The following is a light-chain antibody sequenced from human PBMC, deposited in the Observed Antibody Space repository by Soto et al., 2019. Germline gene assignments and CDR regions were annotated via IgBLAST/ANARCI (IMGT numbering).Light chain of an antibody. CDR1: QSVSNNY. J-gene: IGKJ1*01. Sequence: EIVLTQSPGTLSLSPGERATLSCRASQSVSNNYLAWYQQKPGQAPRLLIYDASNRATGIPARFSGSGSGTDFTLTISSLEPEDFAVYYCQQRSNWLWTFGQGTKV. CDR2: DAS. CDR3: QQRSNWLWT. V-gene: IGKV3-11*01.